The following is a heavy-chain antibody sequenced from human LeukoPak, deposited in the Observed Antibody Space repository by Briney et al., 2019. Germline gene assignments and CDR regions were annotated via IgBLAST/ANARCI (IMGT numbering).Heavy chain of an antibody. D-gene: IGHD6-19*01. CDR2: IYYSGST. J-gene: IGHJ3*02. V-gene: IGHV4-30-4*08. Sequence: SQTLSLTCTVSGGSISSGDYYWSWIRQPPGKGLEWIGYIYYSGSTYYNPSLKSRVTISVDTSKNQFSLKLSSVTAADTAVYYCARGGPPFGQWLVKKRPDAFDIWGQGTMVTVSS. CDR3: ARGGPPFGQWLVKKRPDAFDI. CDR1: GGSISSGDYY.